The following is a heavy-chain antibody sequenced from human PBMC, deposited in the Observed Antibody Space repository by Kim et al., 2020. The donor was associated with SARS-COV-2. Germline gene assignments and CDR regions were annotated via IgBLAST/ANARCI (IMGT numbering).Heavy chain of an antibody. Sequence: PTYAQGFTGRFVFSLDTSVSTAYLQISSLKAEDTAVYYCARDYSGSYWGYWGQGTLVTVSS. V-gene: IGHV7-4-1*02. J-gene: IGHJ4*02. CDR3: ARDYSGSYWGY. CDR2: P. D-gene: IGHD1-26*01.